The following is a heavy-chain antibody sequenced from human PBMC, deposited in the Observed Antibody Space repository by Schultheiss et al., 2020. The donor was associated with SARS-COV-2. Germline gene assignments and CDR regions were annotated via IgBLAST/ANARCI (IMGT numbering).Heavy chain of an antibody. J-gene: IGHJ6*02. Sequence: GSLRLSCTVSGGSVSSGSYYWSWIRQPPGKGLEWIGYIYYSGSTNYNPSLKSRVTISVDTSKNQFSLKLSSVTAADTAVYYCARGGTRITMVRGVGSYGMDVWGQGTTVTVSS. CDR1: GGSVSSGSYY. D-gene: IGHD3-10*01. V-gene: IGHV4-61*01. CDR2: IYYSGST. CDR3: ARGGTRITMVRGVGSYGMDV.